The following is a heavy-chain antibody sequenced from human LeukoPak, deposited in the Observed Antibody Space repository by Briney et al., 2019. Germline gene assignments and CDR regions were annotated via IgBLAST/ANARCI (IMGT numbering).Heavy chain of an antibody. CDR1: GYSISSGYF. D-gene: IGHD6-13*01. J-gene: IGHJ4*02. CDR2: IHSGESP. CDR3: ARDLAAAGTVPAENDY. V-gene: IGHV4-38-2*02. Sequence: PSETLSLTCSVSGYSISSGYFWGWIRQPPGKGLEWIGIIHSGESPYYSPSLESRISISIDTSKNQFSLKLSSVTAADTAVYYCARDLAAAGTVPAENDYWGQGTLVTVSS.